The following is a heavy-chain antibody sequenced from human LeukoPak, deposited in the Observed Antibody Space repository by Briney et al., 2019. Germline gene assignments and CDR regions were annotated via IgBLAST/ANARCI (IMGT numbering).Heavy chain of an antibody. Sequence: SQTLSLTCTISGDSVSSNSVTWNWLRQSPSRGLEWLGRTFYRSKWNADYAPSVQSRITINPDSSRNQFSLQLHSVTPDDTAVYFCARWDRLAIPAVDYWGQGTLVTVSS. J-gene: IGHJ4*02. CDR3: ARWDRLAIPAVDY. CDR1: GDSVSSNSVT. D-gene: IGHD3-16*01. V-gene: IGHV6-1*01. CDR2: TFYRSKWNA.